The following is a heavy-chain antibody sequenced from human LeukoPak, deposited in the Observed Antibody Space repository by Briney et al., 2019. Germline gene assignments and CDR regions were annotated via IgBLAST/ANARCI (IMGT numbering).Heavy chain of an antibody. CDR3: ARHMGIAAPFDY. CDR1: GGTFSSYA. D-gene: IGHD6-13*01. V-gene: IGHV1-69*05. CDR2: IIPIFGTA. J-gene: IGHJ4*02. Sequence: SVRVSCKAFGGTFSSYAISWVRQAPGQGLEWMGGIIPIFGTANYAQKFQGRVTITTDESTSTAYMELSSLRSEDTAVYYCARHMGIAAPFDYWGQGTLVTVSS.